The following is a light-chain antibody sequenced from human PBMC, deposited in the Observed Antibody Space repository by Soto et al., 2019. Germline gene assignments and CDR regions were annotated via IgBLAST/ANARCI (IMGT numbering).Light chain of an antibody. CDR2: DVS. Sequence: GSSSDIGGYNYVSWYQQHPGKAPKLMINDVSNRPSGVSYRFSGSKSGNTASLTISGLQAEDEADYYCSSYTGDNTHVFGSGTKVTVL. CDR3: SSYTGDNTHV. V-gene: IGLV2-14*03. J-gene: IGLJ1*01. CDR1: SSDIGGYNY.